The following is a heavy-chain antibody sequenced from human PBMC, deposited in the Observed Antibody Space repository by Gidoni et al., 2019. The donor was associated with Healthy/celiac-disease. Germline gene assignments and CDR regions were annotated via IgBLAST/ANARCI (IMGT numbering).Heavy chain of an antibody. D-gene: IGHD1-26*01. CDR3: ARMSSGSYHREPS. CDR2: IIPLLGIA. Sequence: QVQLVQSGAEVKKPGSSVKVSCKASGGTFSSYAISWVRQAPGQGLEWMGRIIPLLGIANYAQKFQGRVTITADKSTSTAYMELSSLRSDDTAVYYCARMSSGSYHREPSWGQGTLVTVSS. V-gene: IGHV1-69*09. J-gene: IGHJ4*02. CDR1: GGTFSSYA.